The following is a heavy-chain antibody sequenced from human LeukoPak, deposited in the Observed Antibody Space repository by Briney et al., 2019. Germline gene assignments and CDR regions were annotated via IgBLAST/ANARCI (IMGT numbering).Heavy chain of an antibody. J-gene: IGHJ4*02. CDR3: ATQGGAAPAKTGTHFDD. CDR2: INPNSGGT. CDR1: GYTFTDNY. Sequence: ASVKVSCKASGYTFTDNYIHWVRQAPGQGLEWMGWINPNSGGTDYAQKFQGRVTMTRDTSISTAYMDLSRLESDDTAVFYCATQGGAAPAKTGTHFDDWGQGTLVTVSS. D-gene: IGHD3-16*01. V-gene: IGHV1-2*02.